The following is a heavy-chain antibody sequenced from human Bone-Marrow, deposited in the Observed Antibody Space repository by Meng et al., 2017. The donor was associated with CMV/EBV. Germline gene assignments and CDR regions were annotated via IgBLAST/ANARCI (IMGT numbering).Heavy chain of an antibody. CDR3: AREGDDFWSGYRFDY. CDR1: GFTFSSYS. V-gene: IGHV3-21*01. CDR2: ISSSSSYI. J-gene: IGHJ4*02. D-gene: IGHD3-3*01. Sequence: GESLKISCAASGFTFSSYSMNWVRQAPGKGLEWVSSISSSSSYIYYADSVKGRFTISRDNAKNSLYLQMNSLRAEDTAVYYCAREGDDFWSGYRFDYWGQGTLVTVSS.